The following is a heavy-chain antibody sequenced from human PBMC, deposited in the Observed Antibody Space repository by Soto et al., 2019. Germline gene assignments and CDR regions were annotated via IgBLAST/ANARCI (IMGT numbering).Heavy chain of an antibody. Sequence: LSLTCTVSGGSISSYYWSWIRQPPGKGLEWIGYIYYSGSTNYNPSLKSRVTISVDTSKNQFSLKLSSVTAADTAVYYCARVATIWGAWYFDLWGRGTLVTVSS. CDR1: GGSISSYY. J-gene: IGHJ2*01. D-gene: IGHD5-12*01. CDR3: ARVATIWGAWYFDL. CDR2: IYYSGST. V-gene: IGHV4-59*01.